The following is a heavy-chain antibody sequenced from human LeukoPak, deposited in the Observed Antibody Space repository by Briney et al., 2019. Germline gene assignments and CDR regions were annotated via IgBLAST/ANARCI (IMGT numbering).Heavy chain of an antibody. CDR3: ARGVAQNGNPNYFDP. Sequence: GTSLRLSCAASGFIFSSYAMHWVRLAPGTGLEWVAVIWSDGSRQYYIDSVKGRFTISRDNSKNTLYLQMNSLRAEDTAVYSCARGVAQNGNPNYFDPWGRGTLSPSPQ. J-gene: IGHJ5*02. D-gene: IGHD2-15*01. V-gene: IGHV3-33*01. CDR1: GFIFSSYA. CDR2: IWSDGSRQ.